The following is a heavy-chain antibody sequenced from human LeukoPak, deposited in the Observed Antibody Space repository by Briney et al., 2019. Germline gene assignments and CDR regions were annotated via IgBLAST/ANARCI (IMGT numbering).Heavy chain of an antibody. CDR3: ARDSDPPYSSGPSDY. CDR1: GFTFSSYS. CDR2: ISSSSSYI. Sequence: GGSLRLSCAASGFTFSSYSMNWVRQAPGKGLEWVSSISSSSSYIYYADSVKGRFTISRDNAKNSLNLQMNSLRAEDTAVYYCARDSDPPYSSGPSDYWGQGTLVTVSS. V-gene: IGHV3-21*01. D-gene: IGHD6-19*01. J-gene: IGHJ4*02.